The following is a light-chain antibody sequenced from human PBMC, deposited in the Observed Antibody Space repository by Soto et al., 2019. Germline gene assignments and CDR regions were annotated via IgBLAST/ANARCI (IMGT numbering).Light chain of an antibody. J-gene: IGKJ1*01. Sequence: EIVMTQSPATLSMSPGERATLSCRATQSVSGNLAWYQQKPGQAPRLLIFGASTRATGIPAKFSGSGSGTEFTFTISSLQSEDFAVYYCQQYYDWPRTFGQGTKVDI. CDR2: GAS. V-gene: IGKV3-15*01. CDR3: QQYYDWPRT. CDR1: QSVSGN.